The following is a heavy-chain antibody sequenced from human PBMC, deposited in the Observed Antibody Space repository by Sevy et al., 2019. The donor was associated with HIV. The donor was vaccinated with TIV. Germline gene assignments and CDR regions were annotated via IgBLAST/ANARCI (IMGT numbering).Heavy chain of an antibody. D-gene: IGHD2-2*01. CDR2: IYYSGST. Sequence: SETLSLTCTVSGGSISSYYWNWIRQPPGKGLEWIGYIYYSGSTNYNPSLKSRVTISVDTSKNQFSLKLSSVTAADTAVYYCARDTGVVVPAATYNWFDPWGQGTLVTVSS. V-gene: IGHV4-59*01. CDR3: ARDTGVVVPAATYNWFDP. CDR1: GGSISSYY. J-gene: IGHJ5*02.